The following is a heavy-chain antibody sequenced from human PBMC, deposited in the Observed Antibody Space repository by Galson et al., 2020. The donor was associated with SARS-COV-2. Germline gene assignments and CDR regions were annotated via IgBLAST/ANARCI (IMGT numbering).Heavy chain of an antibody. V-gene: IGHV3-48*02. D-gene: IGHD1-26*01. J-gene: IGHJ6*02. CDR2: ISTSGSSI. CDR3: ARDHLGSYYGMDV. CDR1: GFTFSIFS. Sequence: GALRLSCAASGFTFSIFSMNWVRQAPGKGLEWVSYISTSGSSIYYADSVKGRFTISRDNAQNSMYLQMNSLRDEDTAVYYCARDHLGSYYGMDVWGQGTTVTVSS.